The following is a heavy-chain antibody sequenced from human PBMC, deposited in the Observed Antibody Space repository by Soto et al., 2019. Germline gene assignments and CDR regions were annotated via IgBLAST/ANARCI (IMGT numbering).Heavy chain of an antibody. D-gene: IGHD2-21*02. J-gene: IGHJ6*02. Sequence: SVKVSCKASGGTFSSYAISWVRQAPGQGLEWMGGIIPIFGTANYAQKFQGRVTITADESTSTAYMELSSLRSEDTAVYYCARGVLYCGGDCYPDYGMDVWGQGTTVTVSS. CDR2: IIPIFGTA. CDR3: ARGVLYCGGDCYPDYGMDV. CDR1: GGTFSSYA. V-gene: IGHV1-69*13.